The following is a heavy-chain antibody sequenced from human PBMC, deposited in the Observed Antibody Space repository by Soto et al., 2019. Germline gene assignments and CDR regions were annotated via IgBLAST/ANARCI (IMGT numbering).Heavy chain of an antibody. CDR1: GFTFSSYA. V-gene: IGHV3-23*01. J-gene: IGHJ6*02. Sequence: GGSLRLSCAASGFTFSSYAMSWVRQAPGKGLEWVSAISGSGGSTYYADSVKGRFTISRDNSKNTLYLQMNSLRAEDTAVYYCAKAFSVTYYDFWSGPPTARNYYYYYGMDVWGQGTTVTVSS. D-gene: IGHD3-3*01. CDR2: ISGSGGST. CDR3: AKAFSVTYYDFWSGPPTARNYYYYYGMDV.